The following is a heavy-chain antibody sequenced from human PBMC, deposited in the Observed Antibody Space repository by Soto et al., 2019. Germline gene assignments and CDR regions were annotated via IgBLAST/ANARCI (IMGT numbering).Heavy chain of an antibody. CDR1: GFNFRGYW. J-gene: IGHJ4*02. D-gene: IGHD2-2*01. CDR3: ARDVGLDYAN. Sequence: EVQLVESGGALVQPGGSLRISCVVSGFNFRGYWMSWVRQAPGKGLEWVATMNEDGSEIYYVGSVKGRFAISRDNDENSHTLQMNYVSAEDTGVDFCARDVGLDYANWGQGTLVTVSS. V-gene: IGHV3-7*01. CDR2: MNEDGSEI.